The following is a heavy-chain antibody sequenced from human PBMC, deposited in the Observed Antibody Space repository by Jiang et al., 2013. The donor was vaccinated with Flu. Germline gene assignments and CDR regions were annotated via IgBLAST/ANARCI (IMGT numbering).Heavy chain of an antibody. D-gene: IGHD6-13*01. J-gene: IGHJ5*02. V-gene: IGHV3-30*18. CDR3: AKDHLLQQLSLFDP. CDR1: GFTFSSYG. CDR2: ISYDGSNK. Sequence: RLSCAASGFTFSSYGMHWVRQAPGKGLGWVAVISYDGSNKYYADSVKGRFTISRDNSKNTLYLQMNSLRAEDTAVYYCAKDHLLQQLSLFDPWGQGTLVTVSS.